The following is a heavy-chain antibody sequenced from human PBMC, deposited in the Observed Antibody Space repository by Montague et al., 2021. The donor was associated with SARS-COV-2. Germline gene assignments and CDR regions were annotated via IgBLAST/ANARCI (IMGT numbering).Heavy chain of an antibody. Sequence: SETLSLTCAVHGGSFSGYYWSWIRQPPGKGLEWIGEINHSGSTSYNPSLKSRVTISVDTSKHQFSLKLSSVTAADTAVYYCARGAPTISMIVVVITGAGWYFDLWGRGTLVTVSS. CDR2: INHSGST. V-gene: IGHV4-34*01. CDR1: GGSFSGYY. D-gene: IGHD3-22*01. J-gene: IGHJ2*01. CDR3: ARGAPTISMIVVVITGAGWYFDL.